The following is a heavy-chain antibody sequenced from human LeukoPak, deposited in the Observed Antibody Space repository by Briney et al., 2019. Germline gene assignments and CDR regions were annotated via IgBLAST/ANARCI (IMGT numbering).Heavy chain of an antibody. V-gene: IGHV3-48*01. CDR2: ISSRSSTI. Sequence: GGSLRLSCAASGFTFSSYGMHWVRQAPGKGLEWVSYISSRSSTIYYADSVKGRFTISRDNAKNSLYLQMNSLRAEDTAVYYCAKDSSSWYFDYWGQGTLVTVSS. D-gene: IGHD6-13*01. J-gene: IGHJ4*02. CDR1: GFTFSSYG. CDR3: AKDSSSWYFDY.